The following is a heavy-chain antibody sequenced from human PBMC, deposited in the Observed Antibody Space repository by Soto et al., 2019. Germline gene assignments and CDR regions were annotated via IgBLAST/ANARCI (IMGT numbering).Heavy chain of an antibody. CDR2: IYYSGST. V-gene: IGHV4-59*01. Sequence: TLSLTCTVSGGSISSYYWGWIRQPPGKGLEWIGYIYYSGSTNYNPSLKSRVTISVDTSKNQFSLKLSSVTAADTAVYYCARHRTSSYGDFPFGFDYWGQGTLVTVSS. D-gene: IGHD4-17*01. CDR1: GGSISSYY. CDR3: ARHRTSSYGDFPFGFDY. J-gene: IGHJ4*02.